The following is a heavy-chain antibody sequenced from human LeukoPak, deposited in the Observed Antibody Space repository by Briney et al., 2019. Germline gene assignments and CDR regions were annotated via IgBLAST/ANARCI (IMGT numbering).Heavy chain of an antibody. CDR2: ISYDGSNK. CDR1: GFTFSSYG. CDR3: AALQQWLVALDY. D-gene: IGHD6-19*01. J-gene: IGHJ4*02. V-gene: IGHV3-30*03. Sequence: PGGSLRLSCAASGFTFSSYGMHWVRQAPGKGLEWVAVISYDGSNKYYADSVKGRFTISRDNSKNTLYLQMNSLRAEDTAVYYCAALQQWLVALDYWGQGTLVTVSS.